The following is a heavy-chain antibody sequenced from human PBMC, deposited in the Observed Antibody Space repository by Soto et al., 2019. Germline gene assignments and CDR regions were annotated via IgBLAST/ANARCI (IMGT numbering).Heavy chain of an antibody. CDR2: IYYSGST. V-gene: IGHV4-39*01. CDR1: GGSISGSSHF. D-gene: IGHD2-2*01. J-gene: IGHJ6*02. Sequence: SETLSLTCTVSGGSISGSSHFWGWIRQPPGKGLEWIGSIYYSGSTYYNPSLESRVTISVDTSKNQFSLKLNSVTAADMAVYLLARPPPSRFEPGLGYYGMKVWGQGTRVPVPS. CDR3: ARPPPSRFEPGLGYYGMKV.